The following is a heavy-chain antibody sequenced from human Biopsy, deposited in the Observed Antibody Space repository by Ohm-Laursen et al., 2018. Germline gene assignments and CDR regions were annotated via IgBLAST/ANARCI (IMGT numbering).Heavy chain of an antibody. J-gene: IGHJ5*01. CDR3: AKQGATILSSFDS. D-gene: IGHD3-9*01. Sequence: SLRLSCAASGFTFNNYAMSWVRQAPGKGLEWVSTITSSGGSTYFADSVKGRFTISRDNSKNRLYLQMNSLRGEDTAVYYCAKQGATILSSFDSWGQGTLVTVSS. CDR2: ITSSGGST. CDR1: GFTFNNYA. V-gene: IGHV3-23*01.